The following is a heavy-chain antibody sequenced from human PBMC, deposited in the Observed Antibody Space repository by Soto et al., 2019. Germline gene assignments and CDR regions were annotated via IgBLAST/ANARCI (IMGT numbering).Heavy chain of an antibody. CDR1: GYTFTKFG. J-gene: IGHJ4*02. Sequence: QVQLVQSGAEVKKPGASVKVSCKASGYTFTKFGISWVRQAPGQGLEWMGWISAYNGNTDYAQKFQGRVTMTTDTTTSTAYMEVRRLRFDATAVYYCASGGTPTDYWGQGTLVTVSS. V-gene: IGHV1-18*01. CDR3: ASGGTPTDY. D-gene: IGHD3-16*01. CDR2: ISAYNGNT.